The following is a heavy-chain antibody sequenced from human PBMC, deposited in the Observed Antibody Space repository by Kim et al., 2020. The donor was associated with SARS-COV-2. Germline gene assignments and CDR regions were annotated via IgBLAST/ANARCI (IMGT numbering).Heavy chain of an antibody. D-gene: IGHD3-3*01. CDR2: IRSKANSYAT. J-gene: IGHJ6*02. V-gene: IGHV3-73*01. CDR1: GFTFSGSA. Sequence: GGSLRLSCAASGFTFSGSAMHWVRQASGKGLEWVGRIRSKANSYATAYAASVKGRFTISRDDSKNTAYLQMNSLKTEDTAVYYCTRSITIFGPAGSYYYYYGMDVWGQGTTVTVSS. CDR3: TRSITIFGPAGSYYYYYGMDV.